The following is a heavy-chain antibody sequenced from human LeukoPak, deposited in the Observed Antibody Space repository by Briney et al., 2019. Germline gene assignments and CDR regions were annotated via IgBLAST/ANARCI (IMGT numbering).Heavy chain of an antibody. V-gene: IGHV4-59*12. CDR3: ARERDSSGWSWFDP. CDR1: GGSITDNFY. J-gene: IGHJ5*02. CDR2: IYYSGST. Sequence: SQTLSLTCAVSGGSITDNFYWSWIRQPPGKGLEWIGYIYYSGSTNYNPSLKSRVTISVDTSKNQFSLKLSSVTAADTAVYYCARERDSSGWSWFDPWGQGTLVTVSS. D-gene: IGHD6-19*01.